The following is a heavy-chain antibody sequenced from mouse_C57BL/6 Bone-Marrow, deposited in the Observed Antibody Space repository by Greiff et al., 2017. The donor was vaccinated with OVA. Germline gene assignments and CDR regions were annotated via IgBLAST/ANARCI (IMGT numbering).Heavy chain of an antibody. CDR1: GYTFTSYW. J-gene: IGHJ1*03. CDR3: AREVYGSPYWYFDV. D-gene: IGHD1-1*01. Sequence: QVQLQQSGAELAKPGASVKLSCKASGYTFTSYWMHWVKQRPGQGLEWIGYINPSSGYTKYNQKFKDKATLPADKSSSTAYMQLSSLTYEDSAFYYCAREVYGSPYWYFDVWGTGTTVTVSS. V-gene: IGHV1-7*01. CDR2: INPSSGYT.